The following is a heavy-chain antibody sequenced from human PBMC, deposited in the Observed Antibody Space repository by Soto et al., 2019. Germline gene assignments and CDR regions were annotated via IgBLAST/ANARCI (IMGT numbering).Heavy chain of an antibody. CDR2: INHSGST. V-gene: IGHV4-34*01. CDR1: GGSFSGYY. Sequence: PSETLSLTCAVYGGSFSGYYWSWIRQPPGKGLEWIGEINHSGSTTYNPSLKRRVTISVDTSKNQFSLKLSSVTAADTAVYYCVPKRPLAEVVAGLSMDAWVQVTTVTACS. CDR3: VPKRPLAEVVAGLSMDA. D-gene: IGHD2-15*01. J-gene: IGHJ6*02.